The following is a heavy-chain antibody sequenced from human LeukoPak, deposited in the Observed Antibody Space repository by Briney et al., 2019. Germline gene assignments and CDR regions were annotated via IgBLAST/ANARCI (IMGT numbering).Heavy chain of an antibody. D-gene: IGHD3-3*01. CDR1: GDSVSGNRVA. J-gene: IGHJ4*02. CDR3: ARGFSELVPGGFDS. Sequence: SQTLSLTCAISGDSVSGNRVAWNWIRQSPSRGLETLGRTYYRSKWRSDYALSVKSRITITPDTSKNQFSLHLNSVTPEDTALYYCARGFSELVPGGFDSWGQGTLVTVSS. CDR2: TYYRSKWRS. V-gene: IGHV6-1*01.